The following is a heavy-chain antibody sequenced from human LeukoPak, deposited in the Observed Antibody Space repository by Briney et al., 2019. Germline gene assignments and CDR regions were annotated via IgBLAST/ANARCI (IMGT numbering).Heavy chain of an antibody. D-gene: IGHD3-22*01. Sequence: GGSLRLSCAASGFTVSGNYMSWVRQAPGKGLEWVSVIYSGGSTYYADSVKGRFTISRDNSKNTLYLQMNSLRAEDTAVYYCARDSGYYDSSGYSFDYWGQGTLVTVSS. J-gene: IGHJ4*02. CDR2: IYSGGST. V-gene: IGHV3-66*01. CDR3: ARDSGYYDSSGYSFDY. CDR1: GFTVSGNY.